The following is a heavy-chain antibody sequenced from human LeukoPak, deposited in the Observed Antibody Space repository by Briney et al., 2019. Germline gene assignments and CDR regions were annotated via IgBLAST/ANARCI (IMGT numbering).Heavy chain of an antibody. Sequence: ASVKVSCRTSGYTFTNYGISWVRQAPGLGLEWMGWISAYNGNTNYAQKVQGRVTMTTDTSTSTAYMELRSLRFDDTAVYYCARDQSVRLLQTSSTYFKHVFAIWGQGSMVTVSS. CDR1: GYTFTNYG. V-gene: IGHV1-18*01. CDR2: ISAYNGNT. CDR3: ARDQSVRLLQTSSTYFKHVFAI. D-gene: IGHD6-13*01. J-gene: IGHJ3*02.